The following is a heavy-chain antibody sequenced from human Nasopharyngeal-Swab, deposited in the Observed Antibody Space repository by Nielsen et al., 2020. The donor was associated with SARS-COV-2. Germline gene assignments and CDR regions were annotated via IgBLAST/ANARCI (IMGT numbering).Heavy chain of an antibody. CDR2: IDNDGSST. V-gene: IGHV3-74*03. Sequence: GESLKISCTVSGFTFTDYWMHWLRQSPGKGPVWLSRIDNDGSSTTHADSVRGRFTISRDNARNTLFLQLHSLRAEDTAVYYCARESYSWSWYGPDYWGQGTQVTVSS. D-gene: IGHD1-26*01. CDR1: GFTFTDYW. J-gene: IGHJ4*02. CDR3: ARESYSWSWYGPDY.